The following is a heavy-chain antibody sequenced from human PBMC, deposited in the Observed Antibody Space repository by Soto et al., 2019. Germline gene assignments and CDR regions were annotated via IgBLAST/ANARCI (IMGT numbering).Heavy chain of an antibody. J-gene: IGHJ5*02. CDR3: ARDQIDCGGECYKYNWFDP. CDR1: GVTFSSYA. Sequence: ASVKVSCKASGVTFSSYAISWVRQAPLQGREWMGGIIPIFGTANYAQKFQGRVTITADKSTSTAYMELSSLRSEDTAVYYCARDQIDCGGECYKYNWFDPSG. D-gene: IGHD2-21*01. CDR2: IIPIFGTA. V-gene: IGHV1-69*06.